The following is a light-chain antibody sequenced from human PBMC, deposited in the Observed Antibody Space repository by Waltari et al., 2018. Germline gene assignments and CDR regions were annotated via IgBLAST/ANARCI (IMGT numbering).Light chain of an antibody. CDR3: QQRSDWPSLS. CDR1: QSVNNY. J-gene: IGKJ4*01. Sequence: EIVLTQSPATLSLSPGERATPSCRASQSVNNYLAWYQQKPGQAPRLLVYDASNRATGIPARFSGSGSGTDFTLTISSLGSEDFAVYYCQQRSDWPSLSFGGGTKVEI. CDR2: DAS. V-gene: IGKV3-11*01.